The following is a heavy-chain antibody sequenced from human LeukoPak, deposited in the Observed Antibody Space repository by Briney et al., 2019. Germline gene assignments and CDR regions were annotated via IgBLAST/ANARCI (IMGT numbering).Heavy chain of an antibody. CDR1: GGSISSSY. Sequence: SETLSLTCTVSGGSISSSYWSWVRQPPGKGLEWIGEIYHSGSTNYNLSLKSRVTISVDKYKNQFSLKLSSVTAADTAVYYCAREEGYYFDYWGQGTLVTVSS. J-gene: IGHJ4*02. CDR3: AREEGYYFDY. CDR2: IYHSGST. V-gene: IGHV4-4*02.